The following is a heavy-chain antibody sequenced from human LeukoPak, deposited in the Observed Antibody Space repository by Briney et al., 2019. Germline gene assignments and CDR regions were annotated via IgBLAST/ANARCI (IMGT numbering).Heavy chain of an antibody. CDR2: IYYSGST. V-gene: IGHV4-31*03. CDR3: ARDHNDILTGSTAFDI. D-gene: IGHD3-9*01. Sequence: SETLSLTCTVSGGSISSGGYYWSWIRQHPGKGLEWIGYIYYSGSTYYNPSLKSRDTISVDTSKNQFSLKLSSVTAADTAVYYCARDHNDILTGSTAFDIWGQGTMVTVSS. J-gene: IGHJ3*02. CDR1: GGSISSGGYY.